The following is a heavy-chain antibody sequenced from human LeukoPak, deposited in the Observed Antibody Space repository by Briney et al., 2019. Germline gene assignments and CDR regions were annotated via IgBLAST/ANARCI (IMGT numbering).Heavy chain of an antibody. CDR3: ALGPRPWGDFDY. V-gene: IGHV4-59*06. J-gene: IGHJ4*02. D-gene: IGHD3-16*01. CDR1: GGSISSYY. CDR2: IYYSGST. Sequence: SETLSLTCTVSGGSISSYYWIWIRQPPGKGLEWIGYIYYSGSTYYNPSLKSRVTISVDTSKNQFSLKLSSVTAADTAVYYCALGPRPWGDFDYWGQGTLVTVSS.